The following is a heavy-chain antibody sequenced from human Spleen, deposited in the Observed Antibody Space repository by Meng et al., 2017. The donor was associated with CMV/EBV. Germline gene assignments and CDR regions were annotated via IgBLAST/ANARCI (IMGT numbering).Heavy chain of an antibody. CDR2: IKEDGSEK. J-gene: IGHJ4*02. CDR3: ARDLHFMSFFDY. Sequence: GESLKISCAASGFTFTTYAMTWVRQAPGKGLEWVANIKEDGSEKNYVDSVKGRFTISRDNAKNSLYLQMNSLRAEDTAVYYCARDLHFMSFFDYWGQGTLVTVSS. CDR1: GFTFTTYA. D-gene: IGHD2/OR15-2a*01. V-gene: IGHV3-7*01.